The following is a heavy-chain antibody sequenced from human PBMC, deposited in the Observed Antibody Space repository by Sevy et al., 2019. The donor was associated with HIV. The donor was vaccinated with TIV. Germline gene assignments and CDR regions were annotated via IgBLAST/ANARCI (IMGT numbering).Heavy chain of an antibody. Sequence: GGSLRLSCTASGFTFGDYAMSWVRQAPGKGLEWVGFIRSKAYGGTTEYAASGKGRFTISRDDSKSIAYLQMNSLKTEDTAVYYCTREYSSGGSCYYYGMDVWGQGTTVTVSS. D-gene: IGHD2-15*01. CDR1: GFTFGDYA. J-gene: IGHJ6*02. V-gene: IGHV3-49*04. CDR2: IRSKAYGGTT. CDR3: TREYSSGGSCYYYGMDV.